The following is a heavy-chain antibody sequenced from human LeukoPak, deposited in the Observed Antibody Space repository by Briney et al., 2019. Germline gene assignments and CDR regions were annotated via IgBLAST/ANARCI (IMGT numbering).Heavy chain of an antibody. CDR3: ARGLTTAPAAYYYYYMDV. CDR2: ISAYNGNT. D-gene: IGHD4-11*01. V-gene: IGHV1-18*01. CDR1: GYTFTSYG. Sequence: ASVKVSCKASGYTFTSYGISWVRQAPGQGLEWMGWISAYNGNTNYAQKLQGRVTMTTDTSTSTAYMELRSLRSDDTAVYYCARGLTTAPAAYYYYYMDVWGKGTTVTVSS. J-gene: IGHJ6*03.